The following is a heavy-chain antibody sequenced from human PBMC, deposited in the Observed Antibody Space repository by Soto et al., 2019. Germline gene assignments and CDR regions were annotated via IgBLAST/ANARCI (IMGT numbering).Heavy chain of an antibody. CDR3: ARVAGYNGYNWFDP. Sequence: SETLSLTCTVSGGSISSGGYYWSWIRQHPGKGLEWIGYIYYSGSTYYNPSLKSRVTISVDTSKNQFSLKLSSVTAADTAVYYCARVAGYNGYNWFDPWGQGTLVTVSS. D-gene: IGHD3-10*01. J-gene: IGHJ5*02. V-gene: IGHV4-31*03. CDR1: GGSISSGGYY. CDR2: IYYSGST.